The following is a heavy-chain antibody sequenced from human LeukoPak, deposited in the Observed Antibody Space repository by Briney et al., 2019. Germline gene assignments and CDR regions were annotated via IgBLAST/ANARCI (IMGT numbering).Heavy chain of an antibody. CDR3: AKSMAGNYYFDS. CDR1: GYTFTSYG. J-gene: IGHJ4*02. D-gene: IGHD5-24*01. CDR2: INPNSGGT. V-gene: IGHV1-2*02. Sequence: ASVTVSCKASGYTFTSYGISWVRQAPGQGLEWMGWINPNSGGTNYAQKFQGRVTMTRDTSISTAYMELSRLRSDDTAVFYCAKSMAGNYYFDSWGQGTLVTVSS.